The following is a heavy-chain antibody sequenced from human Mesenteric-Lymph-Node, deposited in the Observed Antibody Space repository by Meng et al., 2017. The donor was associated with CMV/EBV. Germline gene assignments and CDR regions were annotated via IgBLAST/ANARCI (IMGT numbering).Heavy chain of an antibody. CDR1: GGSFSGYY. CDR3: ARGPGGSYSRLFDY. Sequence: GSLRLSCAVYGGSFSGYYWSWFRQPPGKGVEWIGEVNQSRGTNYNPSLKSRVTISIDTSKNQFSLKLSSVTAADTAVYYCARGPGGSYSRLFDYWGQGSLVTVSS. J-gene: IGHJ4*02. D-gene: IGHD1-26*01. CDR2: VNQSRGT. V-gene: IGHV4-34*01.